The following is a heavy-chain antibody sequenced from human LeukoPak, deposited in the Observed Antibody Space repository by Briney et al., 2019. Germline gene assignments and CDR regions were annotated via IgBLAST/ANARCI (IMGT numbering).Heavy chain of an antibody. V-gene: IGHV1-69*04. D-gene: IGHD2-2*01. CDR2: IIPILGIA. Sequence: GASVKVSCKASGGTFSSYAISWVRQAPGQGLEWMGRIIPILGIANYAQKFQGRVTITADESTSTAYMELSSLRSEDTAVYYCAKRAGPAALYDYYYMDVWGKGTTVTVSS. CDR3: AKRAGPAALYDYYYMDV. J-gene: IGHJ6*03. CDR1: GGTFSSYA.